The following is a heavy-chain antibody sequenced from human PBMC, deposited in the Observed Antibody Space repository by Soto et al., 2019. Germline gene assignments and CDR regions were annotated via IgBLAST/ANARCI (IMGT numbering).Heavy chain of an antibody. V-gene: IGHV3-7*01. J-gene: IGHJ4*02. CDR1: GFTFSSYW. CDR3: ARKAVAGTIFDY. Sequence: EVQLVESGGGLVQPGGSLRLCCAASGFTFSSYWMTWVRQAPGKGLECVANINQDGSEKYYVDSVKGRFTISRDNAKSSLWLQMHSLRVEDTAVYYCARKAVAGTIFDYWGQGTVVTVSS. D-gene: IGHD6-19*01. CDR2: INQDGSEK.